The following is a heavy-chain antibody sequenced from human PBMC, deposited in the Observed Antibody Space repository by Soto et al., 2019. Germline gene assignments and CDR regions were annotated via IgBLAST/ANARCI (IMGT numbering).Heavy chain of an antibody. V-gene: IGHV3-33*01. CDR2: IWYDGSNK. CDR1: GFTFSSYG. Sequence: QVQLVESGGGVVQPGRSLRLSCAASGFTFSSYGMHWVRQAPGKGLEWVAVIWYDGSNKYYADSVKGRFTISRDNSKNTLYLQMNSLRAEDTAVYYCARDPSPPMIVRCDAFDIWGQGTMVTVSS. CDR3: ARDPSPPMIVRCDAFDI. J-gene: IGHJ3*02. D-gene: IGHD3-22*01.